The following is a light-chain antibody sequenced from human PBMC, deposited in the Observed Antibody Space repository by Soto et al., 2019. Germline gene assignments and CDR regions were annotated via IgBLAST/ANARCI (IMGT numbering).Light chain of an antibody. J-gene: IGKJ2*01. CDR3: QQYNSYPYT. Sequence: DIQMTQSPSTLSASVGDRVTITCRASQSISSWLAWYQQKPGKAPKPLIYKASSLESAVPTRFSGRRSGTEFTLTIISLQPDAFATYYCQQYNSYPYTFGQRTKLQIK. V-gene: IGKV1-5*03. CDR1: QSISSW. CDR2: KAS.